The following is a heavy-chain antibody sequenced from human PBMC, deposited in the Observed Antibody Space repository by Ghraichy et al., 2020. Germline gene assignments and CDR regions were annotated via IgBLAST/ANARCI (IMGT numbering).Heavy chain of an antibody. CDR2: IYYSGST. D-gene: IGHD2-2*01. J-gene: IGHJ4*02. CDR3: ARLTYPYCSSTSCYRLAAAGAYYFDY. CDR1: GGSISSSSYY. Sequence: SETLSLTCTVSGGSISSSSYYWGWIRQPPGKGLEWIGSIYYSGSTYYNPSLKSRVTISVDTSKNQFSLKLSSVTAADTAVYYCARLTYPYCSSTSCYRLAAAGAYYFDYWGQGTLVTVSS. V-gene: IGHV4-39*01.